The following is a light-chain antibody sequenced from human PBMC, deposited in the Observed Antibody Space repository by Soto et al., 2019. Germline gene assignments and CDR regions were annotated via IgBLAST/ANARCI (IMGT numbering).Light chain of an antibody. J-gene: IGKJ1*01. V-gene: IGKV3-15*01. Sequence: EIVMTLSPATLSVCPGERATLSIRASQSVSSNLAWYHQKPGQAPRLLIYGASTRATGITARFSGSGSGTEFTLTISSLQSEDFAVYYCQQYNNWPQTVGPGTKVEIK. CDR3: QQYNNWPQT. CDR1: QSVSSN. CDR2: GAS.